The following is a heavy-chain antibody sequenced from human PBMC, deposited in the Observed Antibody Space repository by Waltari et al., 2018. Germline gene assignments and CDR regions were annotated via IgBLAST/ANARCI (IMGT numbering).Heavy chain of an antibody. CDR3: ARVKTVTTLDYYYGMDV. D-gene: IGHD4-17*01. V-gene: IGHV4-4*02. Sequence: QVQLQESGPGLVKPSGTLSLTCAVSGGSSSSSNWWSWVRQPPGKGLEWIGEIYHSGSTNYNPSLKSRVTISVDKSKNQFSLKLSSVTAADTAVYYCARVKTVTTLDYYYGMDVWGQGTTVTVSS. J-gene: IGHJ6*02. CDR1: GGSSSSSNW. CDR2: IYHSGST.